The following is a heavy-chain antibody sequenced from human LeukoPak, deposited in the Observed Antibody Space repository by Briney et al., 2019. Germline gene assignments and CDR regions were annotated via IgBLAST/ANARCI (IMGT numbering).Heavy chain of an antibody. CDR1: GYTFTSYD. V-gene: IGHV1-2*06. Sequence: GASVKVSCKASGYTFTSYDINWVRQATGQGLEWMGRINPNSGGTNYAQKFQGRVTMTRDTSISTAYMELSRLRSDDTAVYYCARDPDYGDLPFDYWGQGTLVTVSS. D-gene: IGHD4-17*01. CDR2: INPNSGGT. CDR3: ARDPDYGDLPFDY. J-gene: IGHJ4*02.